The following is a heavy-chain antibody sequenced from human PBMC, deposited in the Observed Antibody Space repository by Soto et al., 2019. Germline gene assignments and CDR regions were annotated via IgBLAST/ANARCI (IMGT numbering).Heavy chain of an antibody. CDR3: ARDLSIAAAGTPSSWFDP. CDR2: IIPIFGTA. Sequence: ASVKVSCKAPGGTFSSYAISWVRQAPGQGLEWMGGIIPIFGTANYAQKFQGRVTITADESTSTAYMELSSLRSEDTAVYYCARDLSIAAAGTPSSWFDPWGQGTLVTVSS. CDR1: GGTFSSYA. V-gene: IGHV1-69*13. D-gene: IGHD6-13*01. J-gene: IGHJ5*02.